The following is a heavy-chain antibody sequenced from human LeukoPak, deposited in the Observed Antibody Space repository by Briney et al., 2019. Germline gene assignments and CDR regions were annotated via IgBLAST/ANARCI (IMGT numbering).Heavy chain of an antibody. V-gene: IGHV3-23*01. Sequence: GSLRLSCAASGFTFSSYAMSWVRQAPGKGLEWVSAISGSGGSTYYADSVKGRFTISRDNSKNTLYLQMNSLRAEDTAVYYCAKDPQTYGSGSYCFDYWGQGTLVTVSS. CDR3: AKDPQTYGSGSYCFDY. CDR1: GFTFSSYA. J-gene: IGHJ4*02. D-gene: IGHD3-10*01. CDR2: ISGSGGST.